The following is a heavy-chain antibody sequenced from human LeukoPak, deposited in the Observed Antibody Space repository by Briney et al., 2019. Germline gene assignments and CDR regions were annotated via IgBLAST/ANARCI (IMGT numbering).Heavy chain of an antibody. Sequence: SETLSLTCTVSGGSISSYYWSCIRQPPGKGLEWIGYIYYSGSTNYNPSLKSRVTISVDTSKNQFSLKLSSVTAADTAVYYCARPHAGRYYDWVYWGQGTLVTVSS. CDR3: ARPHAGRYYDWVY. V-gene: IGHV4-59*08. CDR2: IYYSGST. D-gene: IGHD3-22*01. CDR1: GGSISSYY. J-gene: IGHJ4*02.